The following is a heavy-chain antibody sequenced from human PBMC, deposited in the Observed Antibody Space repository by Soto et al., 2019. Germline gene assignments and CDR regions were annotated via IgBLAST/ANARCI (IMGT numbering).Heavy chain of an antibody. D-gene: IGHD3-3*02. Sequence: PGGSLRLSCAASGFTFSSYAMSWVRQAPGKGLEWVSAISGSGGSTYYADSVKGRFTISRDNSKNTLYLQMNSLRAEDTAVYYCANVPCDELALGESFDFWGQGTLVTVYS. CDR2: ISGSGGST. V-gene: IGHV3-23*01. J-gene: IGHJ4*02. CDR1: GFTFSSYA. CDR3: ANVPCDELALGESFDF.